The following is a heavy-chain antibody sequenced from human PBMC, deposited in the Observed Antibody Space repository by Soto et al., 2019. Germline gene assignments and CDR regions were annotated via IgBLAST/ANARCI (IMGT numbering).Heavy chain of an antibody. CDR2: INPSGGST. CDR1: GYTFTSYY. V-gene: IGHV1-46*01. D-gene: IGHD6-13*01. Sequence: ASVKVSCKASGYTFTSYYMHWVRQAPGQGLEWMGIINPSGGSTSYAQKFQGRVTMTRDTSTSTVYMELSSLRSEDTAVYYCARDTRNSNSWARYFYYYGMDVWGQGTTVTVSS. CDR3: ARDTRNSNSWARYFYYYGMDV. J-gene: IGHJ6*02.